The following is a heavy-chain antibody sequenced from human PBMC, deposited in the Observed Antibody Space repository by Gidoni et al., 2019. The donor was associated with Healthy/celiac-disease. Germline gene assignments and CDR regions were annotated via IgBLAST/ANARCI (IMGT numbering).Heavy chain of an antibody. J-gene: IGHJ6*03. CDR2: IKQVGSEK. CDR3: AREYCTNGVCYSRDFYYYYYMDV. V-gene: IGHV3-7*03. CDR1: GFTFRSYW. D-gene: IGHD2-8*01. Sequence: EVQLVESGGGLVQPGGSLRLSCAASGFTFRSYWMSWVRQAPGKGLEWVANIKQVGSEKYYVDSVKVRFTISRDNAKNSLYLQMNSLRAEDTAVYYCAREYCTNGVCYSRDFYYYYYMDVWGKGTTVTVSS.